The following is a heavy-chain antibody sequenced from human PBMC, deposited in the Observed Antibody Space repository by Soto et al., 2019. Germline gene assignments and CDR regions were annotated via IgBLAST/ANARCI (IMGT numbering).Heavy chain of an antibody. CDR1: GGTFSSYT. J-gene: IGHJ3*02. Sequence: SVKVSCKASGGTFSSYTISWVRQASGQGLEWMGRIIPILGIANYAQKFQGRVTITADKSTSTAYMELSSLRSEDTAVYYCARAGYCSGGSYYGEVNAFYIWGQGTMVTVSS. CDR3: ARAGYCSGGSYYGEVNAFYI. D-gene: IGHD2-15*01. CDR2: IIPILGIA. V-gene: IGHV1-69*02.